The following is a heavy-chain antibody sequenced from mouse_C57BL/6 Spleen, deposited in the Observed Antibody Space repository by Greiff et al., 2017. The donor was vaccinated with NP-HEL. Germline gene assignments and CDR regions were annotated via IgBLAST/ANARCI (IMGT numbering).Heavy chain of an antibody. D-gene: IGHD1-1*01. CDR1: GYTFTSYW. CDR2: IDPSDSYT. V-gene: IGHV1-59*01. J-gene: IGHJ2*01. CDR3: VRRITTVVAGDFDY. Sequence: QVQLQQPGAELVRPGTSVKLSCKASGYTFTSYWMHWVKQRPGQGLEWIGVIDPSDSYTNYNQKFKGKATLTVDTSSSTAYMQLSRLTSEDSAVYYGVRRITTVVAGDFDYWGQGTTLTVSS.